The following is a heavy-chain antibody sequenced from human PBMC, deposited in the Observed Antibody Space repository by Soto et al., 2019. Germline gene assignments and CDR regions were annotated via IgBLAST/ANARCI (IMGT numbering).Heavy chain of an antibody. D-gene: IGHD3-10*01. CDR3: ARSEFDGLFPLNY. V-gene: IGHV4-39*01. J-gene: IGHJ4*02. CDR1: GGSISSSIYY. CDR2: FYYNGSP. Sequence: SETLSLTCTVSGGSISSSIYYWAWVRQPPGKGPEWIGSFYYNGSPYYNPSLKSRVSISVDMSKNHFSLRVSSVTAADTAVYYCARSEFDGLFPLNYWGQGTLVTVSS.